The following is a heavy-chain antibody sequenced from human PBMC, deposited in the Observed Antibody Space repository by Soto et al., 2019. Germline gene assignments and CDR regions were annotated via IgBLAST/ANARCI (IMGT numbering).Heavy chain of an antibody. D-gene: IGHD2-15*01. J-gene: IGHJ4*02. CDR1: GFTFSSYA. CDR2: ISGSGGST. Sequence: GGSLRLSCAASGFTFSSYAMSWVRQAPGKGLEWVSAISGSGGSTYYADSVKGRFTISRDNSKNTLYLQMNSLRAEDTAVYYCANEGYCSGGSCYSGLYYFDYWGQGTLVTVSS. V-gene: IGHV3-23*01. CDR3: ANEGYCSGGSCYSGLYYFDY.